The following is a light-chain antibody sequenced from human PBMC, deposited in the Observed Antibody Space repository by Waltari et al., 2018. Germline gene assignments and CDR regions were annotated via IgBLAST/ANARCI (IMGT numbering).Light chain of an antibody. J-gene: IGLJ1*01. Sequence: SYVLTQPPSVSVAPGETARITCGGNNLESKSVHWYRQRPGQAPVLVISYDSDRPSGIPERVSGANSWNPATLTISRVDAGDEADYYCQVWDANTDPGVFGTGTEVTVL. CDR1: NLESKS. CDR3: QVWDANTDPGV. V-gene: IGLV3-21*01. CDR2: YDS.